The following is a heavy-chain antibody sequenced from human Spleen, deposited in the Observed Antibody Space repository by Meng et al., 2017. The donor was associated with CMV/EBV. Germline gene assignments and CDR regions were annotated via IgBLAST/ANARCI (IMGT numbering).Heavy chain of an antibody. CDR1: SSNNYY. CDR3: ARAFDFWSGPYTGSSRFDP. D-gene: IGHD3-3*01. CDR2: IYYSGDN. Sequence: SSNNYYWGWVRQSPAKGLEWIGNIYYSGDNYYSPSLRSRVSMSIDTSKNQFSLKLGSVTAADTAIYYCARAFDFWSGPYTGSSRFDPWGRGTLVTVSS. V-gene: IGHV4-39*07. J-gene: IGHJ5*02.